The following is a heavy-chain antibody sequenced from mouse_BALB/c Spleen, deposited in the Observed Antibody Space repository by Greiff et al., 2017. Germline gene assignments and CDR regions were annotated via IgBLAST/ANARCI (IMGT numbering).Heavy chain of an antibody. CDR1: GYTFTSYW. CDR2: IYPSDSYT. D-gene: IGHD2-2*01. J-gene: IGHJ4*01. Sequence: QVQLQQSGAELVRPGASVKLSCKASGYTFTSYWINWVKQRPGQGLEWIGNIYPSDSYTNYNQKFKDKATLTVDKSSSTAYMQLSSPTSEDSAVYYCTREGYDGRVMDYWGQGTSVTVSS. CDR3: TREGYDGRVMDY. V-gene: IGHV1-69*02.